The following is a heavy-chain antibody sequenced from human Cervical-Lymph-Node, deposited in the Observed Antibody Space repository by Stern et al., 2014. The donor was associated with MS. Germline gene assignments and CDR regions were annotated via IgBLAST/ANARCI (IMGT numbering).Heavy chain of an antibody. CDR2: INPNSCAT. V-gene: IGHV1-2*02. CDR1: ENTFTGYY. Sequence: QVQLVQSGAEVKKPGASVKVTCKTSENTFTGYYIHWVRQAPGQGLEWMGWINPNSCATNYAQRFQDRVSLTSDTSNSLAYMELDRLTSDDTAVYYCARISLGSGIDYWGQGSLVTVSS. J-gene: IGHJ4*02. D-gene: IGHD1-26*01. CDR3: ARISLGSGIDY.